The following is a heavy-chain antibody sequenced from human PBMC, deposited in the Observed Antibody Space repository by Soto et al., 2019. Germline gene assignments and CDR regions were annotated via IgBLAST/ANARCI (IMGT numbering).Heavy chain of an antibody. CDR1: GDSIRNVY. CDR3: ARAHAPTLPFDY. J-gene: IGHJ4*01. CDR2: IFHSGNA. V-gene: IGHV4-59*01. D-gene: IGHD2-15*01. Sequence: SETLSLTCTVSGDSIRNVYWSWIRQAPGKGLEWIGFIFHSGNAKYNPSLKSRVTISVDTSKNQFSLSLDSVTAADTAVYFCARAHAPTLPFDYWGQGTLVTVSS.